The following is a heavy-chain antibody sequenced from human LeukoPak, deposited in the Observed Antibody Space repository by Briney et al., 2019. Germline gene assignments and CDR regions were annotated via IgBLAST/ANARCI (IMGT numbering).Heavy chain of an antibody. CDR1: GYSFTGYF. CDR3: ATGGDITRFDY. V-gene: IGHV1-2*02. CDR2: INPNSGGT. D-gene: IGHD1-20*01. J-gene: IGHJ4*02. Sequence: GASVKVSCKASGYSFTGYFMHWVRQAPGQGLEWMGWINPNSGGTNYAQKFQGRVTMTRDTSIRTAYMEISRLTSDDTAVYYCATGGDITRFDYWGQGALVTVSS.